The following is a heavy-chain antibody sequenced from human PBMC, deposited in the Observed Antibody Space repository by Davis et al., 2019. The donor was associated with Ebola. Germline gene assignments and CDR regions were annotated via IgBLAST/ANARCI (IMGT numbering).Heavy chain of an antibody. CDR2: VRSHGSDD. CDR1: GFTFNIFD. J-gene: IGHJ4*02. V-gene: IGHV3-30*02. CDR3: AGPSGSLNY. D-gene: IGHD3-3*01. Sequence: PGGSLRLSCAASGFTFNIFDMHWVRQAPGRGLEWVAFVRSHGSDDHYADSVRGRFTISRDNSKNTLYLQMNSLRAEDTAVYYCAGPSGSLNYWGQGTLVTVSS.